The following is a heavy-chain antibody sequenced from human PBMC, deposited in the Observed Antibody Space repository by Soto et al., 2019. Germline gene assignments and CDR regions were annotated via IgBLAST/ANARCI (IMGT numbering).Heavy chain of an antibody. CDR3: ARGADYGGNSDYYYGMDV. J-gene: IGHJ6*02. D-gene: IGHD4-17*01. CDR1: GGTFSSYT. V-gene: IGHV1-69*02. Sequence: ASVKVSCKASGGTFSSYTISWVRQAPGQGLEWMGRIIPILGIANYAQKFQGRVTITADKSTSTAYMELSSLRSEDTAVYYCARGADYGGNSDYYYGMDVWGQGTTVTVSS. CDR2: IIPILGIA.